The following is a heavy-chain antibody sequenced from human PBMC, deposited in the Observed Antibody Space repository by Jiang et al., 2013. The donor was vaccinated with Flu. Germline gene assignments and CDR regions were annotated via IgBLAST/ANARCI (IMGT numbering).Heavy chain of an antibody. V-gene: IGHV4-30-2*01. CDR2: IYHSGST. J-gene: IGHJ4*02. CDR1: GGSISSGGYS. D-gene: IGHD4-23*01. CDR3: ARLNTVVTYYFDY. Sequence: GSGLVKPSQTLSLTCAVSGGSISSGGYSWSWIRQPPGEGLEWIGYIYHSGSTYYNPSLKSRVTISVDRSKNQFSLRLSSVTAADTAVYYCARLNTVVTYYFDYWGQGTLVTVSS.